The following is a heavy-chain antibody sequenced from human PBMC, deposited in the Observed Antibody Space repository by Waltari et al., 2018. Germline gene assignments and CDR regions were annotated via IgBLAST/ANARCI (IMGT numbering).Heavy chain of an antibody. V-gene: IGHV1-69*02. CDR2: IIPIFGKA. Sequence: QVQLVQSGAEVKKPGSSVKVSCKASGGTFSSYAISWVRQAPGQGLEWMGRIIPIFGKANYAQKFQGRGKITADKSTSTAYMELSSLRSEDTAVYYCAWARKNGGYNLDYWGQGTLVTVSS. CDR3: AWARKNGGYNLDY. CDR1: GGTFSSYA. J-gene: IGHJ4*02. D-gene: IGHD5-12*01.